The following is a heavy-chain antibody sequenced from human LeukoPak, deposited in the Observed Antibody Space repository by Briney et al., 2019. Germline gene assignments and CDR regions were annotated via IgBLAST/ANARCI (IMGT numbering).Heavy chain of an antibody. Sequence: PGGSLRLSCAATGRTFSSYAMSWVRQAPGKGLGWVSAMTGSGGSTYYAASVKGRFTISGDNSKNTLYLQMNSLRAEDTAVYYCARESSSTWDGSLDYWGQGTLVTVSS. CDR2: MTGSGGST. V-gene: IGHV3-23*01. CDR3: ARESSSTWDGSLDY. J-gene: IGHJ4*02. CDR1: GRTFSSYA. D-gene: IGHD6-13*01.